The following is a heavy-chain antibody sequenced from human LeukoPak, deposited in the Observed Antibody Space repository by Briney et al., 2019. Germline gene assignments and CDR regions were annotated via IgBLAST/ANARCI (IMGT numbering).Heavy chain of an antibody. CDR1: GFTFSSYA. J-gene: IGHJ4*02. V-gene: IGHV3-23*01. D-gene: IGHD3-3*01. CDR2: ISGSGGST. Sequence: GGSLRLSCAASGFTFSSYAMSWVRQAPGKGLEWVSAISGSGGSTYYADSVKGRFTISRDNSKNTLYLQMNSLRAEDTAVYYCAKDLTHRYDFWSGYYLDYWGQGTLVTVSS. CDR3: AKDLTHRYDFWSGYYLDY.